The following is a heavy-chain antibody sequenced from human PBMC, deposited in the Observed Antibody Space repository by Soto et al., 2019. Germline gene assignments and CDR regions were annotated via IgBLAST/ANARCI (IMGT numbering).Heavy chain of an antibody. CDR1: GSSISSCC. CDR2: IYYSGST. V-gene: IGHV4-59*01. CDR3: ARGKSASSSWYPEYFQH. J-gene: IGHJ1*01. Sequence: SAPLYLLSTVSGSSISSCCWSRVRQPPGKGLEWIGYIYYSGSTNYNPSLKSRVTISVDTSKNQFSLKLSSVTAADTAVYYCARGKSASSSWYPEYFQHWGQGTLVTVSS. D-gene: IGHD6-13*01.